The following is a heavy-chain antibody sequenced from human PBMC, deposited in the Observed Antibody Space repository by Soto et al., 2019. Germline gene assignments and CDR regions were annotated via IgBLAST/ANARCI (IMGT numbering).Heavy chain of an antibody. V-gene: IGHV1-46*01. J-gene: IGHJ4*02. Sequence: QVQLVQSGAEVKKPGASVKISCKASGYTFTSNHMHWVRQAPGQGLGWLGIMNPSDGSTIFSQRFQGRITMTRDTSTSTVFMELSSLTSEDTAVYYCARAKQIGQYYFDSWRQGTLVTVSS. CDR2: MNPSDGST. CDR3: ARAKQIGQYYFDS. CDR1: GYTFTSNH.